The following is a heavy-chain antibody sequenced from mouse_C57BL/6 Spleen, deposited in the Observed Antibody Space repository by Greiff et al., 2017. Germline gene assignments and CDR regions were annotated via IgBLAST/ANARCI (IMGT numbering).Heavy chain of an antibody. Sequence: QVQLQQPGAELVKPGASVKMSCKASGYTFTSYWITWVKQRPGQGLEWIGDIYPGSGSTNYNEKFKSKATLTVDTSSCTAYMQLSSLTSEDSAVYYCASYYGSSPWYFDVWGTGTTVTVSS. D-gene: IGHD1-1*01. J-gene: IGHJ1*03. CDR2: IYPGSGST. V-gene: IGHV1-55*01. CDR3: ASYYGSSPWYFDV. CDR1: GYTFTSYW.